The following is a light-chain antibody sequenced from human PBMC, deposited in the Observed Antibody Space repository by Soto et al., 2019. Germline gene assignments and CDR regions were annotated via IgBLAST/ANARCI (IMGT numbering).Light chain of an antibody. CDR1: NSDVGGYDY. CDR3: SSYKTTYTLV. Sequence: QSALTQPASVSGSPGESITISCTGANSDVGGYDYVSWYQQHPGKAPKLMIYDVSNRPSGISSRFSGSKSGNTASLTISGLQAEDEADYYCSSYKTTYTLVFGGGTKLTVL. J-gene: IGLJ2*01. V-gene: IGLV2-14*01. CDR2: DVS.